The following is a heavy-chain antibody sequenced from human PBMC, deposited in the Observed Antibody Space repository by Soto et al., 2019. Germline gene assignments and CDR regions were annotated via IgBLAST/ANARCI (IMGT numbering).Heavy chain of an antibody. J-gene: IGHJ4*02. CDR1: GFTFSSYA. CDR2: ISYDGSNK. Sequence: QVQLVESGGGVVQPGRSLRLSCAASGFTFSSYAMHWVRQAPGKGLEWVAVISYDGSNKYYADSVKGRFTISRDNSKNTLYLQMNSLRAEDTAVYYCARDLSQQYSSRWDYWGQGTLVTVSS. D-gene: IGHD6-13*01. CDR3: ARDLSQQYSSRWDY. V-gene: IGHV3-30-3*01.